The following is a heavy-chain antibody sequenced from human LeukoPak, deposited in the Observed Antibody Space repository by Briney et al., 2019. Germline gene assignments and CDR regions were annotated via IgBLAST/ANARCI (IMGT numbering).Heavy chain of an antibody. Sequence: ASVKVSCKASGYTFTSYGISWVRQAPGQGLEWMGWISAYNGNTNYAQKLQGRVTMTTDTSTSTAYMELRSLRSDDTAVYYCARAYYYDSSGYSAVWYYYYYMDVWGKGTTVTVSS. J-gene: IGHJ6*03. V-gene: IGHV1-18*01. CDR3: ARAYYYDSSGYSAVWYYYYYMDV. D-gene: IGHD3-22*01. CDR1: GYTFTSYG. CDR2: ISAYNGNT.